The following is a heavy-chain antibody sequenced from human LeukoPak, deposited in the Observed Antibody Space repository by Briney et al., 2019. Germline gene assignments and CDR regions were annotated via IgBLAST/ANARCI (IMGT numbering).Heavy chain of an antibody. J-gene: IGHJ4*02. Sequence: GASLRLSCAASGFTFSSYAMSWVRQAPGRGLEWVSAISGSGGSTYYADSVKGRFTISRDNSKNTLYLQMNSLRAEDTAVYYCANSGYDYGDYYFDYWGQGTLVTVSS. CDR2: ISGSGGST. D-gene: IGHD4-17*01. V-gene: IGHV3-23*01. CDR3: ANSGYDYGDYYFDY. CDR1: GFTFSSYA.